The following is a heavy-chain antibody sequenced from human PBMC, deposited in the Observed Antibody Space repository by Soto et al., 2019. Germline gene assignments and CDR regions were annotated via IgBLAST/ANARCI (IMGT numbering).Heavy chain of an antibody. CDR1: ARSFSGSY. D-gene: IGHD6-13*01. CDR2: INHSGST. J-gene: IGHJ6*02. CDR3: ERGRYSSSWRNGPYYYYGMDV. V-gene: IGHV4-34*01. Sequence: SETLSLTCSVYARSFSGSYRGWIRQPPGKVLEWIGEINHSGSTNYNPSLKSRVTISVDTSKNQFALKLSSVTAADTAVYYCERGRYSSSWRNGPYYYYGMDVWGQGTTVTVSS.